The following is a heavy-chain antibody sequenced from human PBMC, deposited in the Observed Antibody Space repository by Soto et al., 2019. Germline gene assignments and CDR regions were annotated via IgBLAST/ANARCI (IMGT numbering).Heavy chain of an antibody. V-gene: IGHV4-34*01. Sequence: SETLSLTCAVYGGSFSGYYWSWIRQPPGKGLEWIGEINHSGSTNYNPSLKSRVTISVDTSKNQFSLKLSSVTAADAAVYYCARERRKYYYDSSGYYAKTWYYYGMDVWGQGTKVTVSS. CDR3: ARERRKYYYDSSGYYAKTWYYYGMDV. CDR2: INHSGST. CDR1: GGSFSGYY. D-gene: IGHD3-22*01. J-gene: IGHJ6*02.